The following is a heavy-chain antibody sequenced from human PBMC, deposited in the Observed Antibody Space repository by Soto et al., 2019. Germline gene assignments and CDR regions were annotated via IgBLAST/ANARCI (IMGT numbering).Heavy chain of an antibody. CDR1: GFTFISYG. V-gene: IGHV3-30*18. CDR2: ISYDGSNK. Sequence: HPGGSLRLSCAASGFTFISYGMHWVRQAPGKGLEWVAVISYDGSNKYYADSVKGRFTISRDNSKNTLYLQMNSLRAEDTAVYYCAKTKYHGDDYYYGMDVWGQGTTVTVSS. J-gene: IGHJ6*02. CDR3: AKTKYHGDDYYYGMDV. D-gene: IGHD4-17*01.